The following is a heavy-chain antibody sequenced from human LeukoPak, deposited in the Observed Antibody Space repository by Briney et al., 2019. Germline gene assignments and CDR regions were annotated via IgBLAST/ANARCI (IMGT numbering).Heavy chain of an antibody. CDR2: IYWDDDK. J-gene: IGHJ4*02. Sequence: KESAPTLVKPTQTLTLTCTCSGFSLSTSGVGVGWIRQPPVKALEWLALIYWDDDKRYSPSLKSRLTITKDTSKNQVVLTMTNMDPVDTATYYCAHSRYHKNYDILTGYYGYWGQGTLVTVSS. V-gene: IGHV2-5*02. D-gene: IGHD3-9*01. CDR3: AHSRYHKNYDILTGYYGY. CDR1: GFSLSTSGVG.